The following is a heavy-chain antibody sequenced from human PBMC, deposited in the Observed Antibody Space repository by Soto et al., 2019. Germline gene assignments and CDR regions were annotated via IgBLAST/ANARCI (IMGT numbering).Heavy chain of an antibody. CDR2: IIPIFGTA. J-gene: IGHJ6*02. Sequence: QVQLVQSGAEVKKPGSSVKVSCKASGGTFSSYAISWVRQAPGQGLEWMGGIIPIFGTANYAQKFQGRVTITADESTSTAYMELSSLRSEDTAVYYCARSMPADCHPGGICLYYYYYGMDVWGQGTTVTVSS. D-gene: IGHD2-15*01. CDR1: GGTFSSYA. CDR3: ARSMPADCHPGGICLYYYYYGMDV. V-gene: IGHV1-69*01.